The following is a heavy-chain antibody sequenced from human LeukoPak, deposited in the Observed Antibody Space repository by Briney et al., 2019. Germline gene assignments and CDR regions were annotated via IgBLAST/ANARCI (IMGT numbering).Heavy chain of an antibody. Sequence: RSSETLSLTRTVSGGSISSYYWSWIRQPPGKGLEWIGYIYYSGSTNYNPSLKSRVTISVDASKNQFSLKLSSVTAADTAVYYCASFYYDSSGYYVDYWGQGTLVTVSS. D-gene: IGHD3-22*01. CDR1: GGSISSYY. CDR3: ASFYYDSSGYYVDY. J-gene: IGHJ4*02. CDR2: IYYSGST. V-gene: IGHV4-59*01.